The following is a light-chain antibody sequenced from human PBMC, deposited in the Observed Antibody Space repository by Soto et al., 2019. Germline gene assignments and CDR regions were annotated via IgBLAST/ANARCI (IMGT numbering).Light chain of an antibody. Sequence: EIVMTQSPATLSVSPGERATLSCRASQSINNNLAWYQQKPGQAPRLFIYGASSRATGIPARFSGSGSGTEFTLTISSLQSEDFAVYFCQQYNDWLALTFGGGTKVEIK. CDR1: QSINNN. J-gene: IGKJ4*01. CDR2: GAS. CDR3: QQYNDWLALT. V-gene: IGKV3-15*01.